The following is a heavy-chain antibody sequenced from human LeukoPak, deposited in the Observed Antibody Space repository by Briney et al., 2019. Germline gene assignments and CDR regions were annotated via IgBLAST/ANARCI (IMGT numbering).Heavy chain of an antibody. Sequence: SETLSLTCTVSGASINNNFWTWIRQPPGKGLEWIGYIYSSGSANYNPSLKSRVIISGDTSKNQISLNLTSVTAADTAVYSCARFVGATKTYYFDYWGQGTLVTVSS. J-gene: IGHJ4*02. D-gene: IGHD1-26*01. CDR3: ARFVGATKTYYFDY. V-gene: IGHV4-59*08. CDR2: IYSSGSA. CDR1: GASINNNF.